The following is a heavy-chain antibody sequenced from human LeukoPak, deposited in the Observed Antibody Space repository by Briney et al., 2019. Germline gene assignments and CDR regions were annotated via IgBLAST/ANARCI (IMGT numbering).Heavy chain of an antibody. CDR1: GFTFSDYH. CDR2: ISTVGNTI. V-gene: IGHV3-11*04. Sequence: PGGSLRLSCAASGFTFSDYHMSWIRQAPGKGLEWISYISTVGNTIYYADSVKGRFTISRDNAKNSLYLQMNSLRAEDTAVYYCARPLSPGEYSYGFDYWGQGSLVTVSS. D-gene: IGHD5-18*01. J-gene: IGHJ4*02. CDR3: ARPLSPGEYSYGFDY.